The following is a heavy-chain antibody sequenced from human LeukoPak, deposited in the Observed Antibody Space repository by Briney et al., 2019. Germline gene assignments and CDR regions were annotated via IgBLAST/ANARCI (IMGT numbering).Heavy chain of an antibody. V-gene: IGHV4-59*01. CDR1: GGSISSYY. D-gene: IGHD3-10*01. Sequence: SETLSLTCTVSGGSISSYYWSWIRQPPGKGLEWIGYIYYSGSTNYNPSLKSRVTISVDTSKNQFSLKLSSVTAADTAVHYCARSGRGSVDYWGQGTLVTVSS. CDR3: ARSGRGSVDY. J-gene: IGHJ4*02. CDR2: IYYSGST.